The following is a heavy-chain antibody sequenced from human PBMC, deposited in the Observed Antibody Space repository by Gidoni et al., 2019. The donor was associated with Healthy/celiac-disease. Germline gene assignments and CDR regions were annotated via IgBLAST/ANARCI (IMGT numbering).Heavy chain of an antibody. CDR3: ARRRTPRMGYY. V-gene: IGHV4-34*01. J-gene: IGHJ4*02. CDR1: GGSFIGYY. CDR2: INHSGST. D-gene: IGHD1-26*01. Sequence: QVQLQQWGAGLLKPSETLSLTCHVHGGSFIGYYWSWIRQPPGKGLEWIGEINHSGSTNYNPSLKSRVTISVDTSKNQFSLKLSSVTAADTAVYYCARRRTPRMGYYWGQGTLVTVSS.